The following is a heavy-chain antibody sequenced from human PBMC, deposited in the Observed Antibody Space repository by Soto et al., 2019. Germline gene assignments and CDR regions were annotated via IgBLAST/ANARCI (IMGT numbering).Heavy chain of an antibody. J-gene: IGHJ5*02. V-gene: IGHV4-31*03. CDR2: IYYSGST. CDR1: GGSISSGGYY. CDR3: ARDRSVRSIAVAGTGTEFAP. D-gene: IGHD6-19*01. Sequence: SETLSLTCTVSGGSISSGGYYWSWIRQHPGKGLEWIGYIYYSGSTYYNPSLKSRVTISVDTSKNQFSLKLSSVTAADTAVYYCARDRSVRSIAVAGTGTEFAPWGQGTLVTVSS.